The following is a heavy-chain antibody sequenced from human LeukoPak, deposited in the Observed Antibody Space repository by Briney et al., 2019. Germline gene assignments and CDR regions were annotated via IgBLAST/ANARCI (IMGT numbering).Heavy chain of an antibody. CDR2: ISSSSDFI. J-gene: IGHJ4*02. Sequence: PGGSLRLSCAASGFTFSSYSMNWVRPAPGRGLEWVSSISSSSDFIYYADSVKGRFNISRDNDKNSLFIQMTSLRAEDTAVYYCVYDLVGAKRSFDYWGQGTLVTVSS. V-gene: IGHV3-21*01. CDR3: VYDLVGAKRSFDY. CDR1: GFTFSSYS. D-gene: IGHD1-26*01.